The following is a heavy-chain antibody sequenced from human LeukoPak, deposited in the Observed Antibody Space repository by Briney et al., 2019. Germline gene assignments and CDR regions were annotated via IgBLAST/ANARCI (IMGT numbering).Heavy chain of an antibody. V-gene: IGHV4-39*07. Sequence: PSETLSLTCTASGGSISSSSYYWGWIRQPPGKGLEWIGSIYYSGSTYYNPSLKSRVTISVDTSKNQFSLKLSSVTAADTAVYYCAREPYSYGDISEFDYWGQGTLVTVSS. CDR3: AREPYSYGDISEFDY. CDR2: IYYSGST. J-gene: IGHJ4*02. D-gene: IGHD5-18*01. CDR1: GGSISSSSYY.